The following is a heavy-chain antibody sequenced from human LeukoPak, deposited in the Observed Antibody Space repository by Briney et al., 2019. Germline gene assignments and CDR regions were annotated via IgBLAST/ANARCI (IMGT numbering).Heavy chain of an antibody. CDR3: AKMVREFYTISYYFDY. CDR2: ISGSGAGT. J-gene: IGHJ4*02. V-gene: IGHV3-23*01. Sequence: GGSLRLSCAASGFTFSSYSMNWVRQAPGKGLEWVSGISGSGAGTYYADSVKGRFTISRDNSKNTLYLQMNSLRAEDTAVYYCAKMVREFYTISYYFDYWGQGTLVTVSS. D-gene: IGHD2-8*01. CDR1: GFTFSSYS.